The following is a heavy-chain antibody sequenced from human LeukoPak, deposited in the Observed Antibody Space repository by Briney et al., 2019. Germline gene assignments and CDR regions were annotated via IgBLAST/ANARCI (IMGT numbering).Heavy chain of an antibody. D-gene: IGHD4-17*01. CDR1: GFIFDDYG. CDR3: ARRGGYGDSYWYFDL. Sequence: GGSLRLSCAASGFIFDDYGMSWVRQAPGKGLEWVSGINWNGGTRGYADSVKGRFTISRDNAKNSLYLQMNSLRAEDTAVYYCARRGGYGDSYWYFDLWGRGTLVTVSS. J-gene: IGHJ2*01. CDR2: INWNGGTR. V-gene: IGHV3-20*04.